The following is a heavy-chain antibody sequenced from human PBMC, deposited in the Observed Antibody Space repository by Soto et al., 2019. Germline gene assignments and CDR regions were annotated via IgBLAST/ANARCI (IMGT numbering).Heavy chain of an antibody. CDR1: GGSISSGGYY. J-gene: IGHJ6*02. V-gene: IGHV4-30-2*01. CDR3: ASDRIIITLGGVTSYYGMDV. Sequence: QLQLQESGSGLVKPSQTLSLTCAVSGGSISSGGYYWSWIRQPPGKGLEWIGNILHSGKTNYNPSLNSRITMSVDRSKKPFSLNLSSVTAADTAVYYCASDRIIITLGGVTSYYGMDVWGHATAVSVS. CDR2: ILHSGKT. D-gene: IGHD3-16*01.